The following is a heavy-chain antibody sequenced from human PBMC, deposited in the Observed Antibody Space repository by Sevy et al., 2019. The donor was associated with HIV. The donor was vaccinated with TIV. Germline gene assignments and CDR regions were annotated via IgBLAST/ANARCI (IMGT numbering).Heavy chain of an antibody. J-gene: IGHJ4*02. Sequence: ASVKVSCKASGYTFTGYYMLWVRQAPGQGLEWMGWINPNSGGTNYAQKFQGRVTMTRDTSISTAYMELSRLRSDDTAVYYCARDGRVGQWLEQIDYWGQGTLVTVSS. CDR2: INPNSGGT. V-gene: IGHV1-2*02. D-gene: IGHD6-19*01. CDR1: GYTFTGYY. CDR3: ARDGRVGQWLEQIDY.